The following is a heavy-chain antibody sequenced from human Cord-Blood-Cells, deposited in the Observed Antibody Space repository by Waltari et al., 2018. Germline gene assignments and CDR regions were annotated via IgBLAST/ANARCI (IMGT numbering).Heavy chain of an antibody. CDR2: IHYSGST. CDR3: ARGGSSSWYGDY. CDR1: GGSISSYY. V-gene: IGHV4-59*01. D-gene: IGHD6-13*01. J-gene: IGHJ4*02. Sequence: QVQLQESGPGLVKPSETLSLTCTVSGGSISSYYWSWIRQPPGKGLEWIGYIHYSGSTNYNPSLKSRVTISVDTSKNQFSLKLSSVTAADTAVYYCARGGSSSWYGDYWGQGTLVTVSS.